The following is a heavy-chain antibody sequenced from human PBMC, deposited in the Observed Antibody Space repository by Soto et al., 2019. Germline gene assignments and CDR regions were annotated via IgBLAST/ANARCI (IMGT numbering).Heavy chain of an antibody. J-gene: IGHJ6*02. CDR2: IIPLFRTP. V-gene: IGHV1-69*12. CDR1: GGTFSSSA. D-gene: IGHD1-7*01. CDR3: ARDNDRLQLGGNYCYMLDV. Sequence: QVQLVQSGAEMKEPGSSVKVSCKTSGGTFSSSAISWLRQAPGQGLEWMGGIIPLFRTPDYAQKFQGRVTIAADESTSTAYMELSSLRSEDTAVYYCARDNDRLQLGGNYCYMLDVGGQGTTITVSS.